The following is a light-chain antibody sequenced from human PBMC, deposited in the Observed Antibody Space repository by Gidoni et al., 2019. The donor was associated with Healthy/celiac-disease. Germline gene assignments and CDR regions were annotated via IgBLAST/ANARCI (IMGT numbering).Light chain of an antibody. J-gene: IGKJ4*01. CDR1: QSVSSSY. CDR3: QQYGSSPLT. Sequence: DIVLTQSPGTLSLSPGERATLSCRASQSVSSSYLAWYQQKPGKAPRLLIYGASSRATGIPDRFSGSGSGTDVTLTISRLEPEDFAVYYCQQYGSSPLTFGGGTKVEIK. V-gene: IGKV3-20*01. CDR2: GAS.